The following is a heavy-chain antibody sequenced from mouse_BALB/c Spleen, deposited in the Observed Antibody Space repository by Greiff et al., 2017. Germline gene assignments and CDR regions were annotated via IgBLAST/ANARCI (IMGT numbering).Heavy chain of an antibody. CDR1: GYTFTSYW. CDR3: TRSDGYRAWFAY. D-gene: IGHD2-3*01. V-gene: IGHV1-5*01. CDR2: IYPGNSDT. Sequence: EVQLQESGTVLARPGASVKMSCKASGYTFTSYWMHWVKQRPGQGLEWIGAIYPGNSDTSYNQKFKGKAKLTAVTSTSTAYMELSSLTNEDSAVYYCTRSDGYRAWFAYWGQGTLVTVSA. J-gene: IGHJ3*01.